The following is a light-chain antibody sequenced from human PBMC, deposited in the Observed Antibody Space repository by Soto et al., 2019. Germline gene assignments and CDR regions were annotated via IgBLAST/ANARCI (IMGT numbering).Light chain of an antibody. CDR3: QQYGSSPPA. Sequence: EIMLTQSPGTLSLSPGERATLSCRASASHSVSSSYLAWYQQKPGQSPRLLIYGASSRATGIPDRFSGSGSGTDFTLTITSLEPEDFAVYYCQQYGSSPPAFGQGTNVEIK. V-gene: IGKV3-20*01. CDR1: ASHSVSSSY. CDR2: GAS. J-gene: IGKJ2*01.